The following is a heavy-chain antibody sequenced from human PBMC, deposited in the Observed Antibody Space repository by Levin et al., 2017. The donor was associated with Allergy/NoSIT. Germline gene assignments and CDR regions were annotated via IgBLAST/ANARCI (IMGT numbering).Heavy chain of an antibody. CDR2: MYQTRST. Sequence: ASETLSLTCAVSGLSITSGYYWGWFRQPPGKGLEWIGSMYQTRSTYFNPSLKSRVTISPDTSNNQFSLRLRSVTAADTAVYYCARGKTDRNWYDPWGQGTLVTVST. J-gene: IGHJ5*02. D-gene: IGHD2-21*02. CDR3: ARGKTDRNWYDP. V-gene: IGHV4-38-2*01. CDR1: GLSITSGYY.